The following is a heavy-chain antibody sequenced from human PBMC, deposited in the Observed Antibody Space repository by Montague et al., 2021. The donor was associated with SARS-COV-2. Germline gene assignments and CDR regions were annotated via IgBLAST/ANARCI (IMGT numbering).Heavy chain of an antibody. CDR1: RGSVKSYY. D-gene: IGHD2-8*01. V-gene: IGHV4-34*01. J-gene: IGHJ4*03. Sequence: SEILSLTCAVYRGSVKSYYWTWIRQAPGKGLAWIGEINHSGTTNYNPSLKSRVTMSIDASKRQFSLRLNSVRAADTAVYLCARGRPVQGSIRHFESVSSGVLDLWGPGSLVIVS. CDR3: ARGRPVQGSIRHFESVSSGVLDL. CDR2: INHSGTT.